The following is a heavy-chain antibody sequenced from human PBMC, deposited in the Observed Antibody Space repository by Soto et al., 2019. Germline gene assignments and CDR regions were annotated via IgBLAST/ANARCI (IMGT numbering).Heavy chain of an antibody. Sequence: ASVKVSCKASGYTFTGCYMRWVRQAPGQGLEWMGWINPNSGGTNYAQKFQGWVTMTRDTSISTAYMELSRLRSDDTAVYYCARSTSIGHYYYGMDVWGQGTTVTVSS. J-gene: IGHJ6*02. V-gene: IGHV1-2*04. CDR1: GYTFTGCY. CDR2: INPNSGGT. D-gene: IGHD6-6*01. CDR3: ARSTSIGHYYYGMDV.